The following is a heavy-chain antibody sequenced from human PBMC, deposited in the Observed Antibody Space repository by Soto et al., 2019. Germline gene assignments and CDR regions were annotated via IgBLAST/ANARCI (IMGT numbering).Heavy chain of an antibody. CDR1: GYIFTNYD. Sequence: QVQLVQSETEVKKPGASVKVSCKASGYIFTNYDITWVRQAPGQGLEWMGWVSGYTGNTKYAQKFQDRVTMTTDTSTSTVYMELRSLRSDDTAVYDSAPYYYYGVDVWGQGTTVFVSS. J-gene: IGHJ6*02. CDR3: APYYYYGVDV. CDR2: VSGYTGNT. V-gene: IGHV1-18*01. D-gene: IGHD3-10*01.